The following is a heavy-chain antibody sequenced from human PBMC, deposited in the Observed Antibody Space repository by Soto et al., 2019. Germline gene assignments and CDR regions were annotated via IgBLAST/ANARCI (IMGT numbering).Heavy chain of an antibody. CDR2: ISSNGGST. V-gene: IGHV3-64D*06. CDR3: VIRTAPADSSSWYSSRHIRTSPPFDP. J-gene: IGHJ5*02. CDR1: GFTFSSYA. Sequence: GGSLRLSCSASGFTFSSYAMHRVRQAPGKGLEYVSAISSNGGSTYYADSVKGRFTISRDNSKNTLYLQMSSLRAEDTAVYYCVIRTAPADSSSWYSSRHIRTSPPFDPWGQGTLVTVSS. D-gene: IGHD6-13*01.